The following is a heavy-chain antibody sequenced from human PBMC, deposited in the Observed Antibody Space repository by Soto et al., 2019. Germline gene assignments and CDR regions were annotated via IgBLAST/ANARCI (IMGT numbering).Heavy chain of an antibody. V-gene: IGHV4-39*01. J-gene: IGHJ6*02. Sequence: QLQLQESGPGLVKPSETLSLTCTVSGGSISSSSYYWGWIRQPPGKGLEWIGSIYYSGSTYYNPSLKSRVTISVDTSKNQFSLKLSSVTAADTAVYYCARRRNLATKDYYYGMDVWGQGTTVTVSS. CDR1: GGSISSSSYY. CDR3: ARRRNLATKDYYYGMDV. D-gene: IGHD5-12*01. CDR2: IYYSGST.